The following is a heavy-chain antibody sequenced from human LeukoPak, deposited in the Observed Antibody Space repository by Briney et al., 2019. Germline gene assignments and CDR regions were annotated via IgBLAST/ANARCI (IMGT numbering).Heavy chain of an antibody. J-gene: IGHJ3*02. CDR3: ARVSGYAFDI. Sequence: GGSLRPSCPPSEFTFSTYRMNWVGKVQGKGLEWVSSISSSSSYIYYADSVKGRFTISRDNAKNSLYLQMNSLRAEDTAVYYCARVSGYAFDIWGQGTMVTVSS. V-gene: IGHV3-21*01. CDR2: ISSSSSYI. CDR1: EFTFSTYR.